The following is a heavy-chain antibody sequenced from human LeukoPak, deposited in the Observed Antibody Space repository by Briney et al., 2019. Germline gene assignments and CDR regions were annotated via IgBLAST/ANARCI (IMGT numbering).Heavy chain of an antibody. J-gene: IGHJ5*02. CDR1: GYTFTGYY. V-gene: IGHV1-46*01. CDR2: IHPGVGST. CDR3: ARDRPHNWFDP. Sequence: ASVKVSCKASGYTFTGYYMHWVRQAPGEGLEWVGLIHPGVGSTNYAQKFRGRVTMTTDTATTTVHMELTSLKSEDTAVYYCARDRPHNWFDPWGQGTLVTVSP.